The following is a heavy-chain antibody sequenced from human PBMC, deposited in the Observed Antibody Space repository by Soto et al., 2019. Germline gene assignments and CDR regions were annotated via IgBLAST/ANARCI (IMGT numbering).Heavy chain of an antibody. J-gene: IGHJ4*02. D-gene: IGHD2-8*02. CDR2: INHSGST. CDR1: GGSFSGYY. Sequence: QVQLQQWGAGLLKPSETLSLTCAVYGGSFSGYYWTWIRQPPGTGLEWIGEINHSGSTNYNPSLKSRVTISVDTSKNQFSLTLTSVTAADTAVYNCARDKITGLFDYWGQGTLVTVSS. V-gene: IGHV4-34*01. CDR3: ARDKITGLFDY.